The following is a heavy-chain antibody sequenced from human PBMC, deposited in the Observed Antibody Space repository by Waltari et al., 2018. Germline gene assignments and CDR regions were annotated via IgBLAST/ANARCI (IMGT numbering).Heavy chain of an antibody. V-gene: IGHV4-38-2*01. D-gene: IGHD6-13*01. Sequence: QVQLQESGPGLVKPSETLSLTCPVSGYSISSGYYWGWIRQPPGKGLEGIGSIYHSGSTYYNPSLKSRVTISVDTSKNQFSLKLSSVTAADKAVYYCAGQSSSWSPEDWFDPWGQGTLVTVSS. CDR2: IYHSGST. CDR3: AGQSSSWSPEDWFDP. CDR1: GYSISSGYY. J-gene: IGHJ5*02.